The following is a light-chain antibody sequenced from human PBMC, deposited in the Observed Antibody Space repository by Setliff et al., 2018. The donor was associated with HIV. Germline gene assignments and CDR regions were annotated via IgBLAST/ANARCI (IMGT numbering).Light chain of an antibody. CDR2: DVT. CDR3: CSYAGSYTYV. V-gene: IGLV2-11*01. CDR1: SSDVGTYKY. Sequence: QSALTQPRSVSGSPGQSVTISCTGTSSDVGTYKYVSRYQQHPGKAPKLMIYDVTKRPSGVPDRFSGSKSGNTASLTISGLQAEDEADYYCCSYAGSYTYVFGTGTKVTVL. J-gene: IGLJ1*01.